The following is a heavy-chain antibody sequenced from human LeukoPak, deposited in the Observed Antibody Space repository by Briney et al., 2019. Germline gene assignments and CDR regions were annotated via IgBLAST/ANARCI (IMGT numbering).Heavy chain of an antibody. D-gene: IGHD5-24*01. V-gene: IGHV3-7*01. Sequence: GGSPRLSCEVSGLIFRNYWMSWVRQAPGKGLEWVANINQEGSEKYFEDSVKGRFTISRDNAKNSLHLQMNTLRAEDTAVYYCARERDGRFFDYWGQGTLVTVSS. J-gene: IGHJ4*02. CDR2: INQEGSEK. CDR1: GLIFRNYW. CDR3: ARERDGRFFDY.